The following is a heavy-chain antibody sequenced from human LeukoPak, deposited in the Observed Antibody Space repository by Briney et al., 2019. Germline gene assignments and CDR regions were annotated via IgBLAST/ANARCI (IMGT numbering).Heavy chain of an antibody. CDR3: ARAADYNKRAFDY. Sequence: PSETLSLTCTVSGGSIGSYYWSWIRQPPGKGLEWIGYMYYSGSTNYNPSLKSRVTISIDTSKNQFSLKLSSVTAADTAVYYCARAADYNKRAFDYWGQGTLVTVSS. J-gene: IGHJ4*02. CDR2: MYYSGST. V-gene: IGHV4-59*01. CDR1: GGSIGSYY. D-gene: IGHD4-11*01.